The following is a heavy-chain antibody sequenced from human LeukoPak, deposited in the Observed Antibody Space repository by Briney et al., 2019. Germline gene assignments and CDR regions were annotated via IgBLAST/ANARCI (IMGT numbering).Heavy chain of an antibody. Sequence: PSETLSLTCTVSGGSISSYFWSWIRQPPGKGLEWIGEVNHSGRTNYNPSLKSRVTISVDPSKSQFSLNLRSVTAADTAVYYCARGQFQRDCWGQGTLVIVSS. V-gene: IGHV4-34*01. J-gene: IGHJ4*02. CDR3: ARGQFQRDC. CDR2: VNHSGRT. CDR1: GGSISSYF.